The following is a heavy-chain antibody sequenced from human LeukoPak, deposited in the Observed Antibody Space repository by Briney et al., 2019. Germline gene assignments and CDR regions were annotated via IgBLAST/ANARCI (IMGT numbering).Heavy chain of an antibody. D-gene: IGHD5-18*01. CDR2: ISGSGGST. CDR1: GFTFSSYA. V-gene: IGHV3-23*01. CDR3: AKYGYSYGHHDASDF. J-gene: IGHJ3*01. Sequence: GGSLRLSCAASGFTFSSYAMSWVRQAPGKGLEWVSAISGSGGSTYYADSVKGRFTISRDNSKNTLYLQMNSLRAEDTAIYYCAKYGYSYGHHDASDFWGQGTMVTVSS.